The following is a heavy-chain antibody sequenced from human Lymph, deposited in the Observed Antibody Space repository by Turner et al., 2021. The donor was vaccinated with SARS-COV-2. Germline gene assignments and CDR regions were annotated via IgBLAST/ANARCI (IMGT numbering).Heavy chain of an antibody. Sequence: QVQLVESGGGVVQPGRSLRLSRAASGLTLSSYAMHWVRQAPGKGLEWVAFISYDGSDKYYADSVKGRLTFSRDNSKNTLYLQMNSLRAEDTAVYYCARDRDSSGWVDYWGQGTLVTVSS. V-gene: IGHV3-30*04. CDR2: ISYDGSDK. CDR3: ARDRDSSGWVDY. J-gene: IGHJ4*02. D-gene: IGHD3-22*01. CDR1: GLTLSSYA.